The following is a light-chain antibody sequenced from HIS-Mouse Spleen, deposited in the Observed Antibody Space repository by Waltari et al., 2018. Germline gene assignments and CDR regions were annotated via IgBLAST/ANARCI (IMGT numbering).Light chain of an antibody. Sequence: IVMTQSTLSLPVTPGEPASISCRSSQSLLHSNGYNYLDWYLQKPGQSPQLLIYLGSNRASGVPDRFSGSGSGTDFTLKISRVEAEDVWVYYCMQALQTPRTFGQGTKVEIK. V-gene: IGKV2-28*01. CDR3: MQALQTPRT. CDR1: QSLLHSNGYNY. CDR2: LGS. J-gene: IGKJ1*01.